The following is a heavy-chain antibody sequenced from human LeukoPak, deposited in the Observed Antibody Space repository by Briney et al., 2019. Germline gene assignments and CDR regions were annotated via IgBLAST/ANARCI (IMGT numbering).Heavy chain of an antibody. CDR3: ASLGYCTSSNCLGDY. D-gene: IGHD2-2*01. CDR2: IYYSGST. V-gene: IGHV4-59*12. CDR1: GGSISSYY. J-gene: IGHJ4*02. Sequence: SETLSLTCTVSGGSISSYYWSWIRQPPGKGLEWIGYIYYSGSTNYNPSLKSRVTMSVDTSKNQFSLKLSSVTAADTAVYYCASLGYCTSSNCLGDYWGQGTLVTVSS.